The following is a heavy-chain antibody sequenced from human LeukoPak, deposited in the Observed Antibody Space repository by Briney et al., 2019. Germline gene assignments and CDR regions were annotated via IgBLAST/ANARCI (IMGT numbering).Heavy chain of an antibody. J-gene: IGHJ4*02. D-gene: IGHD3-22*01. CDR2: IKQDGSEK. CDR1: GGSFSGYY. CDR3: ARSIGYNYFDY. V-gene: IGHV3-7*01. Sequence: ETLSLTCAVYGGSFSGYYWSWVRQAPGKGLEWVANIKQDGSEKYYVDSVKGRFTISRDNAKNSLYLQMNSLRAEDTAVYYCARSIGYNYFDYWGQGTLVTVSS.